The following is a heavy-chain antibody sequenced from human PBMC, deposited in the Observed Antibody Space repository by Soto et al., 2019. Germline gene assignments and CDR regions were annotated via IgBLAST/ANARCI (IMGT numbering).Heavy chain of an antibody. D-gene: IGHD6-19*01. CDR3: AKSLGELPWLVQDY. CDR1: GFTFRSYS. Sequence: GGSLRLSCAASGFTFRSYSMSWVRQVPGGGMEWVSGISGSGGIIYYVDSGKGRFTISRDNSRDTLYPQMNSLRAEDTAVYYCAKSLGELPWLVQDYWGQGTLVTVSS. J-gene: IGHJ4*02. V-gene: IGHV3-23*01. CDR2: ISGSGGII.